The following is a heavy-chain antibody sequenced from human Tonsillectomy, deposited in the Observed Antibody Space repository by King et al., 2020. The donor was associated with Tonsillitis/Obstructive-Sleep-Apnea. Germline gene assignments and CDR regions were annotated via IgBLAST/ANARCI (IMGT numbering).Heavy chain of an antibody. D-gene: IGHD2-15*01. J-gene: IGHJ6*03. CDR1: GFSFSNYG. V-gene: IGHV3-30*03. CDR2: ISDDGSNK. Sequence: VQLVESGGGVVQPGRSLRLSCAASGFSFSNYGMHWVRQAPGKGLEWVAVISDDGSNKYYADSVKGRFTISRDNSKNTLYLQMNSLRPEDTAMYYCARDTEDIVVVVAAFYYYYMDVWGKGTTVTVSS. CDR3: ARDTEDIVVVVAAFYYYYMDV.